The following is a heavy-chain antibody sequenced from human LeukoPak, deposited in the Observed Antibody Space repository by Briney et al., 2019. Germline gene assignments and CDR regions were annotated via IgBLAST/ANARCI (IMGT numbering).Heavy chain of an antibody. CDR1: GFTVSSNY. CDR3: AREAGSYGDDYYFDY. D-gene: IGHD5-18*01. J-gene: IGHJ4*02. V-gene: IGHV3-53*01. Sequence: GGSLRLSCAASGFTVSSNYMSWVRQAPGKGLEWVSVIYSGGSTYYAGSVKGRFTISRDNSKNTLYLQMNSLRAEDTAVYYCAREAGSYGDDYYFDYWGQGTLVTVSS. CDR2: IYSGGST.